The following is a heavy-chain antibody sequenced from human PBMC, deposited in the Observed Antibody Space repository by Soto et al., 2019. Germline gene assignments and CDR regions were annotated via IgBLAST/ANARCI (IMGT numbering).Heavy chain of an antibody. J-gene: IGHJ3*02. CDR1: GGSISSGGYS. CDR3: ASRITMVRGVQTHLGAFEI. D-gene: IGHD3-10*01. CDR2: IYHSGST. V-gene: IGHV4-30-2*01. Sequence: SETLSLTCAVSGGSISSGGYSWSWIRQPPGKGLEWIGYIYHSGSTYYNPSLKSRVTISVDRSKNQFSLKLSSVTAADTAVYYCASRITMVRGVQTHLGAFEIWGQGTMVTVSS.